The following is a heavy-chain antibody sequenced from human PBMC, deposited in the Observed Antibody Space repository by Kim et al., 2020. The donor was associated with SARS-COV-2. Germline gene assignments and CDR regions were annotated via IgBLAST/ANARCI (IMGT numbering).Heavy chain of an antibody. CDR3: ARTVNFDWFQNWFDP. D-gene: IGHD3-9*01. J-gene: IGHJ5*02. Sequence: SETLSLTCAVYGGSFSGYYWSWIRQPPGKGLEWIGEINHSGSTNYNPSLKSRVTISVDTSKNQFSLKLSSVTAADTAVYYCARTVNFDWFQNWFDPWGQGTLVTVSS. CDR2: INHSGST. CDR1: GGSFSGYY. V-gene: IGHV4-34*01.